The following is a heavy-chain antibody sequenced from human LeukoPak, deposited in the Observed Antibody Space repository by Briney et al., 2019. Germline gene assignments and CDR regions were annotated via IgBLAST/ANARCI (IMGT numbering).Heavy chain of an antibody. CDR3: ARDSWFGDLLFDY. J-gene: IGHJ4*02. V-gene: IGHV4-34*01. CDR2: INHSGST. D-gene: IGHD3-10*01. CDR1: GGSFSGYY. Sequence: SETLSLTCAVYGGSFSGYYWSWIRQPPGKGLEWIGEINHSGSTNYNPSLKSRVTISVDTSKNQFSLKLSSVTAADTALYYCARDSWFGDLLFDYWGQGTLVTVSS.